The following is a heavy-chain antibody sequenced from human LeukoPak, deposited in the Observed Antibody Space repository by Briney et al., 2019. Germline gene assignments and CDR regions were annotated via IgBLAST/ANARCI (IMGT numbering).Heavy chain of an antibody. D-gene: IGHD5-18*01. CDR2: MNPNSGNT. CDR1: GYTFTNYY. J-gene: IGHJ4*02. V-gene: IGHV1-8*03. CDR3: ARGERGYSYGTWGY. Sequence: GASVKVSCKASGYTFTNYYMHWVRQAPGQGLEWMGWMNPNSGNTGYAQKFQGRVTITRNTSISTAYMELSSLRSEDTAVYYCARGERGYSYGTWGYWGQGTLVTVSS.